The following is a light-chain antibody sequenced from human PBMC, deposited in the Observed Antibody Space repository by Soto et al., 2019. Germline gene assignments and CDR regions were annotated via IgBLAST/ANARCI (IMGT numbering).Light chain of an antibody. CDR1: QSISNY. CDR3: QHSYGTPLT. Sequence: DMEMTQSPSSLSASVGDRVTITCRASQSISNYLNWYQHKPGKVPKLLIYAASSLQSGVPTRFSGRGSGTDFTLTINSLQPEYFATYYCQHSYGTPLTFGGGTKIEIK. V-gene: IGKV1-39*01. J-gene: IGKJ4*01. CDR2: AAS.